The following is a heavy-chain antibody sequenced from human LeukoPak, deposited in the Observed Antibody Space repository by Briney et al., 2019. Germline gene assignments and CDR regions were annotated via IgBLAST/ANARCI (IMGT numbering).Heavy chain of an antibody. J-gene: IGHJ4*02. CDR3: ARSDTIFGVVRY. Sequence: SVKVSCKASGGTFSSYAISWVRQAPGPGLEWMGGIIPIFGTANYAQKFQGRVTITADESTSTAYMELSSLRSEDTAVYYCARSDTIFGVVRYWGQGTLVTVSS. D-gene: IGHD3-3*01. CDR1: GGTFSSYA. V-gene: IGHV1-69*01. CDR2: IIPIFGTA.